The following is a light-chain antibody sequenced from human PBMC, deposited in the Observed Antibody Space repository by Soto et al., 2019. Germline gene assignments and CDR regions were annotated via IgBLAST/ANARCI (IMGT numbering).Light chain of an antibody. J-gene: IGLJ2*01. Sequence: QSALTQPPSASGSPGQSVAISCTGSSSDVGAYNYVSWYQQFPGKAPQIMIYEVNKRPSGVPDSFSGSKSGNTASLTVSGLQAEDEADYYCSSFAGSNTVIFGGGTKLTVL. V-gene: IGLV2-8*01. CDR1: SSDVGAYNY. CDR2: EVN. CDR3: SSFAGSNTVI.